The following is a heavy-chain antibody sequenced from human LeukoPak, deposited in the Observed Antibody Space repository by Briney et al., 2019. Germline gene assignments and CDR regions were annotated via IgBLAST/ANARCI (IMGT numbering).Heavy chain of an antibody. CDR2: IIPIFGTA. V-gene: IGHV1-69*01. D-gene: IGHD3-22*01. Sequence: ASVKVSCKASGGTFSSYAISWVRQAPGQGLEWMGGIIPIFGTANYAQKFQGRVTITADESTSTAYMELSSLRSEDTAVYYCARRHEYYDSSGYYFSSFDYWGQGTLVTVSS. CDR3: ARRHEYYDSSGYYFSSFDY. J-gene: IGHJ4*02. CDR1: GGTFSSYA.